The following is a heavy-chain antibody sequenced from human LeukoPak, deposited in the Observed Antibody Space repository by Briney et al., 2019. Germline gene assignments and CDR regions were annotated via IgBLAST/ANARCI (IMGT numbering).Heavy chain of an antibody. CDR2: IYTSGST. D-gene: IGHD5-12*01. CDR3: ARGGYSGYDGYYYYMDV. CDR1: GGSISSYY. J-gene: IGHJ6*03. Sequence: SETLSLTCTVSGGSISSYYWSWIRQPAGKGLEWIGRIYTSGSTNYNPSLKSRVTMSVDTSKNQFSLKLSSVTAADTAVYYCARGGYSGYDGYYYYMDVWGKGTTVTVSS. V-gene: IGHV4-4*07.